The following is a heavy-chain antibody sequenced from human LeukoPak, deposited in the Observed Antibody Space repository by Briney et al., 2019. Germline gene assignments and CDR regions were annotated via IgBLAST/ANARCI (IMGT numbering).Heavy chain of an antibody. J-gene: IGHJ6*02. V-gene: IGHV1-2*02. CDR2: INPNSGGT. CDR1: GYTFTGYY. Sequence: GASVNVSCKASGYTFTGYYMHWVRQAPGQGLEWMGWINPNSGGTNYAQKFQGRVTMTRDTSISTAYMELSRLRSDDTAVYYCARCERYYDILTGYSYYYGMDVWGQGTTVTVSS. D-gene: IGHD3-9*01. CDR3: ARCERYYDILTGYSYYYGMDV.